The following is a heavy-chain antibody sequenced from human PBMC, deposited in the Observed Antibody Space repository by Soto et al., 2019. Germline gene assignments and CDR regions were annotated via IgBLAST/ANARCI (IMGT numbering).Heavy chain of an antibody. CDR3: ARATMVFFFDY. V-gene: IGHV4-30-4*01. CDR1: GGYISSGDYY. D-gene: IGHD3-10*01. CDR2: IYYSGST. Sequence: SEPLSLTCTVSGGYISSGDYYWSWIRQPPGKGLEWIGYIYYSGSTYYNPSLKSRITISLDTSKDQFSLELSAVTAADTAIYYCARATMVFFFDYWGQGTLVTVSS. J-gene: IGHJ4*02.